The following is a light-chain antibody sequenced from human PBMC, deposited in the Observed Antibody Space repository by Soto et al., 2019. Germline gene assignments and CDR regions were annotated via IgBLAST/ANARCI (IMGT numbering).Light chain of an antibody. Sequence: QSALTQPPSASGSPGQTVAISCTGTSSDVGAYNYVSWYQHHPGKAPILMIYDVIERPSGVPARFAGSKSGNTASLTVSGLKPDDAADYYCCSYTTSSTYVFGTGTKLTVL. CDR2: DVI. CDR3: CSYTTSSTYV. J-gene: IGLJ1*01. CDR1: SSDVGAYNY. V-gene: IGLV2-8*01.